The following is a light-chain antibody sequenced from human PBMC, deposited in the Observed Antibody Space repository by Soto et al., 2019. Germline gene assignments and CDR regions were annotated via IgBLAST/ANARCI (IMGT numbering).Light chain of an antibody. CDR3: SSYTSSSTYV. CDR2: DVS. CDR1: SSDVGGYNY. Sequence: QSALTQPASVSGSPGQSITISCTGTSSDVGGYNYVSWYQQHPGKAPKFMIYDVSNRPSGVSTRFSGSKSGNMASLAISGLQAEDEADYYCSSYTSSSTYVFGTGTKLTVL. V-gene: IGLV2-14*01. J-gene: IGLJ1*01.